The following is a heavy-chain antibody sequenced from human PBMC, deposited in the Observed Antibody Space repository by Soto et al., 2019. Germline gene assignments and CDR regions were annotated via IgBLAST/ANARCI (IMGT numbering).Heavy chain of an antibody. D-gene: IGHD2-2*01. Sequence: EVQLVESGGGLVQPGGSLRLSCAASGFTFSSYAMHWVRQAPGKGLEYVSAISSNGGSTYYANSVKGRFTISRHNSKNTLYIQMGSLRAEDMALYYCAREGYCSSTSCYSFDYWGQGTLVTVSS. CDR1: GFTFSSYA. CDR2: ISSNGGST. V-gene: IGHV3-64*01. CDR3: AREGYCSSTSCYSFDY. J-gene: IGHJ4*02.